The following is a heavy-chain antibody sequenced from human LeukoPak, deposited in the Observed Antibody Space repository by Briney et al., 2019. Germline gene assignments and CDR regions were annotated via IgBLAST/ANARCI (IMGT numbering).Heavy chain of an antibody. CDR1: GFTFSSYA. J-gene: IGHJ4*02. Sequence: PGGSLRLSCAASGFTFSSYAMSWVRQAPGKGLEWVSAISGSGGSTYYADSVKGRFTISRDNSKNTLYLLMNSLRAEDTAVYYCAKVVPFRDFSGYYWWGQGTLVTVSS. CDR2: ISGSGGST. D-gene: IGHD3-22*01. V-gene: IGHV3-23*01. CDR3: AKVVPFRDFSGYYW.